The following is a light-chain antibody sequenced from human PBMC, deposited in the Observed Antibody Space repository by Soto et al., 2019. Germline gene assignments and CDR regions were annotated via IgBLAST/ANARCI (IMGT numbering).Light chain of an antibody. V-gene: IGLV2-8*01. Sequence: QSALAQPASVSGSPGQSITISCTGTDSDVGAYDSVSWYRQHPHKAPQLIIYEVNKRPSGVPDRFSGSKSGNTASLTVSGLQAEDEADYYCSSYAGSSNVFGTGTKLTVL. CDR3: SSYAGSSNV. CDR1: DSDVGAYDS. CDR2: EVN. J-gene: IGLJ1*01.